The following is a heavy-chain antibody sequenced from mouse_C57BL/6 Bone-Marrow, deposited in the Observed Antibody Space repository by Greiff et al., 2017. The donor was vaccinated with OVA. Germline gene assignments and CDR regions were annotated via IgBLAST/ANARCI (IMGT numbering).Heavy chain of an antibody. J-gene: IGHJ4*01. V-gene: IGHV1-22*01. Sequence: EVKLEESGPELVKPGASVKMSCKASGYTFTDYNMHWVKQSHGKSLEWIGYINPNNGGTSYNQKFKGKATLTVNKSSSTAYMELRSLTSEDAAVYYCARRLLRNAMDYWGQGTSVTVSS. D-gene: IGHD2-3*01. CDR2: INPNNGGT. CDR1: GYTFTDYN. CDR3: ARRLLRNAMDY.